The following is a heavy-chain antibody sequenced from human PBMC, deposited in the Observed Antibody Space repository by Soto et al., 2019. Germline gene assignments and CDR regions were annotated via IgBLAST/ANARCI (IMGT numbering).Heavy chain of an antibody. D-gene: IGHD2-8*01. J-gene: IGHJ4*02. CDR3: ARTWYCTNGVCPFDY. V-gene: IGHV1-46*01. CDR2: INHSGGST. Sequence: ASVKVSCKASGYTFTSYYMHWVRQAPGQGLEWMGIINHSGGSTSYAQKFQGRVTMTRDTSTSTVYMELSSLRSEDTAVYYCARTWYCTNGVCPFDYWGQGTLVTVS. CDR1: GYTFTSYY.